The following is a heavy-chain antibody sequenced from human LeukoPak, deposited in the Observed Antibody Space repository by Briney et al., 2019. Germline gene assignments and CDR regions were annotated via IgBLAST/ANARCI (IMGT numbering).Heavy chain of an antibody. CDR3: ARGRAYAIGANWGSKFVY. Sequence: SETLSLTCAVYGGSFSGYYWSWIRQPPGKGLEWIGEINHSGSTNYNPSLKSRVTISVDTSKNQFSLRLSSVTAADTAVYYCARGRAYAIGANWGSKFVYWGQGTLVTVSS. J-gene: IGHJ4*02. CDR1: GGSFSGYY. CDR2: INHSGST. V-gene: IGHV4-34*01. D-gene: IGHD7-27*01.